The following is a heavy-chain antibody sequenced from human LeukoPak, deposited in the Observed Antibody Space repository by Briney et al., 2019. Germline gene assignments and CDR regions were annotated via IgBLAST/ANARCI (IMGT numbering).Heavy chain of an antibody. J-gene: IGHJ6*03. CDR3: ARGQVITWNTGDHYYYYMDV. D-gene: IGHD3-9*01. V-gene: IGHV1-69*13. Sequence: ASVKVSCKASGGTFSSYAITWVRQAPGQGLEWMGGIIPVFGSTNYARQFQGRVTITADEPTSIVYMELSSLRSEDTAVYYCARGQVITWNTGDHYYYYMDVWGKGTTVTVSS. CDR2: IIPVFGST. CDR1: GGTFSSYA.